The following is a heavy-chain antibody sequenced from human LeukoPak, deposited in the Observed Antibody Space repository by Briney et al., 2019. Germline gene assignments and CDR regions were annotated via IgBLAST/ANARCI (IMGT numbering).Heavy chain of an antibody. CDR3: ARSEGWDSSGWSSRAYYYYYMDV. V-gene: IGHV1-69*05. CDR2: IIPIFGTA. Sequence: GSSVKVSCKASGGTFSSYAISWVRQAPGQGLEWMGGIIPIFGTANYAQKFQGRVTITTDESTSTAYMELSSLRSEDTAVYYCARSEGWDSSGWSSRAYYYYYMDVWGKGTTVTASS. CDR1: GGTFSSYA. D-gene: IGHD6-19*01. J-gene: IGHJ6*03.